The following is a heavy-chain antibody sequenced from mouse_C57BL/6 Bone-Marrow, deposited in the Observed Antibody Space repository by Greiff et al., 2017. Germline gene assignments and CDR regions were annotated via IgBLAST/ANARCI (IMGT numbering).Heavy chain of an antibody. CDR2: IYPRSGNT. CDR3: ARWNRWLPVLYYYAMDY. V-gene: IGHV1-81*01. Sequence: QVQLQQSGAELARPGASVKLSFKASGYTFTSYGISWVKQRTGQGLEWIGEIYPRSGNTYYNEKFKGKATLTADKSSSTAYMELRSLTSEDSAVYFCARWNRWLPVLYYYAMDYWGQGTSVTVAS. D-gene: IGHD2-3*01. CDR1: GYTFTSYG. J-gene: IGHJ4*01.